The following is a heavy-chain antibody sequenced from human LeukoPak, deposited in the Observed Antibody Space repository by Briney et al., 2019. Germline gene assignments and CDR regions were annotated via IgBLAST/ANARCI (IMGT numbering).Heavy chain of an antibody. V-gene: IGHV4-59*02. CDR1: GDSVSSYY. J-gene: IGHJ4*02. D-gene: IGHD1-1*01. Sequence: SETLSLTCTVSGDSVSSYYWSWIRQPPGKGQEWIGHIYYTGTTDYNPSLRSRVTISIDTSKNQFSLKLRSVTAADTAVYYCARARYSHNWVPTIDYWGQGTLVTVSS. CDR2: IYYTGTT. CDR3: ARARYSHNWVPTIDY.